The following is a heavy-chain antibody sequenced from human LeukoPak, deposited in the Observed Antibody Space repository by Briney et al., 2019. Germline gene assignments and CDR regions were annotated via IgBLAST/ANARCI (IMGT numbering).Heavy chain of an antibody. Sequence: SETLSLTCTVSGGSISSYYWSWIRQPPGKGLEWIGYIYYSGSTNYNPSLKSRVTISVDTSKNQFSLKLSSVTAADTAVYYCAKEYYYDSSGYIFDPWGQGTLVTVFS. CDR3: AKEYYYDSSGYIFDP. CDR2: IYYSGST. CDR1: GGSISSYY. D-gene: IGHD3-22*01. V-gene: IGHV4-59*01. J-gene: IGHJ5*02.